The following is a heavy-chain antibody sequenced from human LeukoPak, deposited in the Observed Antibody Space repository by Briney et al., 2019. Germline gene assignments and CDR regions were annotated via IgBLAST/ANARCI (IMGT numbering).Heavy chain of an antibody. Sequence: SETLSLTCAVSGYSISSDYYWGWIRQPPGKGLEWIGSIYHSGSTYYNPSLKSRVTMSVDTSKNHFSLRLTSVTAADTAVYYCGRVPYCSSAGSRCYGFFLYYFDYWGQGTLVTVS. CDR1: GYSISSDYY. V-gene: IGHV4-38-2*01. J-gene: IGHJ4*02. D-gene: IGHD2-2*01. CDR2: IYHSGST. CDR3: GRVPYCSSAGSRCYGFFLYYFDY.